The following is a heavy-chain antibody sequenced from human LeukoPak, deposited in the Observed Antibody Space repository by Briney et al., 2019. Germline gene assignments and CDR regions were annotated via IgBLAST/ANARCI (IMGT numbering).Heavy chain of an antibody. CDR3: ARGKSTSCYHWFDP. Sequence: GGSLRLSCAASGFTFSSYAMHWVRQAPGKGLEWVAVISYDGSNKYYADSVKGRFTISRDNSKNTLYLQMNSLRAEDTAVYYCARGKSTSCYHWFDPWGQGTLVTVSS. CDR2: ISYDGSNK. J-gene: IGHJ5*02. D-gene: IGHD2-2*01. V-gene: IGHV3-30-3*01. CDR1: GFTFSSYA.